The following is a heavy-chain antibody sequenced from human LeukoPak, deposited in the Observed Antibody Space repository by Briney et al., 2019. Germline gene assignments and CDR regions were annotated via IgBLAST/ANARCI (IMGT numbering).Heavy chain of an antibody. J-gene: IGHJ4*02. D-gene: IGHD2-2*02. CDR2: ISSSSSTI. Sequence: GGSLRLSCAASGFTFSSYSMNWVRQAPGKGLEWVSYISSSSSTIYYADSVKGRFTISRDNAKNSLYLQMNSLRAEDTAVYYCARDKDQLLYWIWDYWGQGTLVTVSS. CDR1: GFTFSSYS. CDR3: ARDKDQLLYWIWDY. V-gene: IGHV3-48*01.